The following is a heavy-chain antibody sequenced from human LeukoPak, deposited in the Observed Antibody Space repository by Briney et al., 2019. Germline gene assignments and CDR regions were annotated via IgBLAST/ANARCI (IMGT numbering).Heavy chain of an antibody. Sequence: ASVKVSCKASGYTFTSYYMHWVRQAPGQGLEWMGIINPSGGSTSYAQKFQGRVTMTRDTSTSTVYMELNSLRSGDTAVYYCARRVVVPAAMYYYYYMDVWGKGTTFTVSS. CDR1: GYTFTSYY. CDR2: INPSGGST. D-gene: IGHD2-2*01. V-gene: IGHV1-46*01. J-gene: IGHJ6*03. CDR3: ARRVVVPAAMYYYYYMDV.